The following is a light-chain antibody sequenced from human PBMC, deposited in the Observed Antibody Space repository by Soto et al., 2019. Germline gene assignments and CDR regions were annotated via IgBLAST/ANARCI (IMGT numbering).Light chain of an antibody. V-gene: IGKV1-12*01. CDR2: SAS. Sequence: DIQMTQSPSSVSASVGDRVTITCRASRGISSWLGWYQHKAGKAPKLLLYSASSLQSGVSSRFSGSGSGTDFTLTISSLQPEDSATYYCQQANSFPRTFGGGTKVEIK. CDR1: RGISSW. CDR3: QQANSFPRT. J-gene: IGKJ4*01.